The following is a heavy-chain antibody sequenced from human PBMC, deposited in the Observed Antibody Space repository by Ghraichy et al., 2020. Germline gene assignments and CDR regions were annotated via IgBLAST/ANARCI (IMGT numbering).Heavy chain of an antibody. J-gene: IGHJ6*02. V-gene: IGHV3-74*01. CDR3: ARESSSGWSKYYGMDV. CDR1: GFTFNNYR. Sequence: GGSLRLSCAASGFTFNNYRMHWVRQAPGKGLVWVSRLSVDGVKVKYADSVKGRFTISGDNAKNTLFLQINSLRAEDTAVYFCARESSSGWSKYYGMDVWGQGTTVTVS. CDR2: LSVDGVKV. D-gene: IGHD6-19*01.